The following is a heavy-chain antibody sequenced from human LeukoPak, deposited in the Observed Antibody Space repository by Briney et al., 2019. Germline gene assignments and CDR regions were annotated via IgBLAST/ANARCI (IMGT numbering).Heavy chain of an antibody. CDR3: ARSPPRRDCSGGSCYSTYFDY. Sequence: PGGSLRLSCAASGFNFNNYWMSWLRQAPGEGLEWVANIKDDGSEEYYVDSVKGRFTISRDNAKNSLYLQMNSLRAEDTAVYYCARSPPRRDCSGGSCYSTYFDYWGQGTLVTVSS. CDR2: IKDDGSEE. CDR1: GFNFNNYW. D-gene: IGHD2-15*01. V-gene: IGHV3-7*03. J-gene: IGHJ4*02.